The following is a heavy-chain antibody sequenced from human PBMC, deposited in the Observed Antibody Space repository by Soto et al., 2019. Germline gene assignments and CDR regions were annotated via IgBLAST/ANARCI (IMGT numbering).Heavy chain of an antibody. CDR1: GGSISSSSYY. CDR3: ASQKYSSGWHPPDY. D-gene: IGHD6-19*01. CDR2: IYYSGST. V-gene: IGHV4-39*01. Sequence: SETLSLTCTVSGGSISSSSYYWGWIRQPPGKGLEWIGSIYYSGSTYYNPSLKSRVTISVDTSKNQFSLKLSSVTAADTAVYYCASQKYSSGWHPPDYWGQGTLVTVSS. J-gene: IGHJ4*02.